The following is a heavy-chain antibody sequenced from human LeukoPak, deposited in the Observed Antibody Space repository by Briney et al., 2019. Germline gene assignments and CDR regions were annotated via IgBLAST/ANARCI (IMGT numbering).Heavy chain of an antibody. Sequence: SETLSLTCTVSGGSISSYYWSWIRQPAGKGLEWIGRIYTSGSTNYNPSLKSRVTMSVGTSKNQFSLKLSSVTAADTAVYYCARDRQYYGSGSYRAHFDYWGQGTLVTVSS. CDR2: IYTSGST. CDR3: ARDRQYYGSGSYRAHFDY. D-gene: IGHD3-10*01. J-gene: IGHJ4*02. V-gene: IGHV4-4*07. CDR1: GGSISSYY.